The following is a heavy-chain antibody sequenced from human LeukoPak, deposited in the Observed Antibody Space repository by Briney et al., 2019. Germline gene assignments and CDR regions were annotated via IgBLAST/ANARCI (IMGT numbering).Heavy chain of an antibody. CDR1: GFTFSSYW. V-gene: IGHV3-74*01. D-gene: IGHD6-19*01. Sequence: GGSLRLSCAASGFTFSSYWMHWVRQAPGKGLVWVSRINSDGSSSSYADSVKGRFTISRDNAKNTLYLQMNSLRAEDTAVYCWARRIAVARTVDYWGQGTLVTVSS. J-gene: IGHJ4*02. CDR3: ARRIAVARTVDY. CDR2: INSDGSSS.